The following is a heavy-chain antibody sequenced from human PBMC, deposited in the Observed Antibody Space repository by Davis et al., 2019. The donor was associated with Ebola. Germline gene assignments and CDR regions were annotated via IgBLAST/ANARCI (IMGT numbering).Heavy chain of an antibody. D-gene: IGHD4-17*01. CDR3: AKQTTVTTLGPFDY. CDR2: ISGSGGST. V-gene: IGHV3-23*01. Sequence: GESLKISCAGSGFIFTNYAMSWVRQVPGKGLEYVSAISGSGGSTYYADSVKGRFTISRDNSKNTLYLQMNSLRAEDTAVYYCAKQTTVTTLGPFDYWGQGTLVTVSS. CDR1: GFIFTNYA. J-gene: IGHJ4*02.